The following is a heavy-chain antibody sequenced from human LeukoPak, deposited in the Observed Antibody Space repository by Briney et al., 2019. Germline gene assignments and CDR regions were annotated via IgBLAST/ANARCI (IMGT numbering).Heavy chain of an antibody. CDR2: ISGSGGST. Sequence: GGSLRLSCAASGFTFSSYAMSWVRQAPGKGLEWVSAISGSGGSTYYADSVKGRFTISRDNSKNTLYLQMNSLRAEDTAVYYCARVSNYYYYMDVWGKGTTVTVSS. D-gene: IGHD5/OR15-5a*01. J-gene: IGHJ6*03. V-gene: IGHV3-23*01. CDR1: GFTFSSYA. CDR3: ARVSNYYYYMDV.